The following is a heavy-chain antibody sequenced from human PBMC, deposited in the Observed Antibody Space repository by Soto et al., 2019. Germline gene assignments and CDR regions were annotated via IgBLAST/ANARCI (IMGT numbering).Heavy chain of an antibody. CDR1: GYTFTGYY. J-gene: IGHJ4*02. CDR3: ARRKGDYYDSSGYHYYFDY. Sequence: AAVKVSCKASGYTFTGYYMHWVRQAPGQGLEWMGWINPNSGGTKSAQKFQGRVTMTRDTSISTAYMELSRLRSDDTAVYYCARRKGDYYDSSGYHYYFDYWGQGTLVTVSS. CDR2: INPNSGGT. D-gene: IGHD3-22*01. V-gene: IGHV1-2*02.